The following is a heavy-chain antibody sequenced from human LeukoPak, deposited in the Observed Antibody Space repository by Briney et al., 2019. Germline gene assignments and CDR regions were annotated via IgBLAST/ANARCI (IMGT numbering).Heavy chain of an antibody. CDR2: IYSGGST. D-gene: IGHD2/OR15-2a*01. V-gene: IGHV3-53*01. Sequence: AGGSLRLSCAASGLTVSRNYMSWVRQAPGKGLEWVSVIYSGGSTYYADSVKGRFTISRDYSKNTLDLQMNSLRADDTAVYYCARARNSNFRYLDYWGQGTLVTVSS. J-gene: IGHJ4*02. CDR1: GLTVSRNY. CDR3: ARARNSNFRYLDY.